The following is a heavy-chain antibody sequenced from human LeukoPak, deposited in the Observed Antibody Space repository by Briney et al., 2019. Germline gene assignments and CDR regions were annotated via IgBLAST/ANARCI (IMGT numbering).Heavy chain of an antibody. V-gene: IGHV4-34*01. D-gene: IGHD3-16*01. Sequence: PSETLSLACAVYGGSFSGYYWSWIRQPPGKGLEWIGEINHSGSTNYNPSLKSRVTISVDTSKNQFSLKLSSVTAADTAVYYCARRRGSTYGLRLYYFDYWGQGTLVTVSS. CDR1: GGSFSGYY. J-gene: IGHJ4*02. CDR3: ARRRGSTYGLRLYYFDY. CDR2: INHSGST.